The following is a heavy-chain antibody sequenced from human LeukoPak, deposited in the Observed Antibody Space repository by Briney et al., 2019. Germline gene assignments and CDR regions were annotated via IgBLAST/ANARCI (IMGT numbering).Heavy chain of an antibody. D-gene: IGHD6-13*01. CDR2: IIPILGIA. CDR3: ASLGIAAAKLLNSYYFDY. CDR1: GGTFSSYA. Sequence: SVKVSCKASGGTFSSYAISWVRQAPGQGLEWMGRIIPILGIANYAQKFQGRVTITADKSTSTAYMELSSLRSEDTAVYYCASLGIAAAKLLNSYYFDYWGHGALVTVSS. J-gene: IGHJ4*01. V-gene: IGHV1-69*04.